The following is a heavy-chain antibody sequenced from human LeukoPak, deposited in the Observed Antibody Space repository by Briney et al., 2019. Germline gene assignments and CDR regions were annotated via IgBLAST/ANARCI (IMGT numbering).Heavy chain of an antibody. CDR2: INISAGNT. D-gene: IGHD3-10*01. CDR3: ATDFGQSITLDFDY. V-gene: IGHV1-46*01. J-gene: IGHJ4*02. Sequence: VASVKVSCKASGYTFTRYYMYWVRQAPGQGLEWMGVINISAGNTNYAQKFQGRVTMTRDMSTSTVYMELSSLRSEDTAVYYCATDFGQSITLDFDYWGQGTLVTVSS. CDR1: GYTFTRYY.